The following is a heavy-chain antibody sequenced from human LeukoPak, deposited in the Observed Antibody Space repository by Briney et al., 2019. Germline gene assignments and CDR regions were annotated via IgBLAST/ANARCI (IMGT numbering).Heavy chain of an antibody. CDR3: ARARGGGMFTFGGVIVF. CDR1: GYTFTGYY. J-gene: IGHJ4*02. V-gene: IGHV1-2*02. D-gene: IGHD3-16*02. CDR2: INPNSGGT. Sequence: VASVKVSCKASGYTFTGYYMHWVRQAPGQGLEWMGWINPNSGGTNYAQKFQGRVTMTRDTSISTAYMELSRLRSDDTAVYYCARARGGGMFTFGGVIVFWGQGTLVTVSS.